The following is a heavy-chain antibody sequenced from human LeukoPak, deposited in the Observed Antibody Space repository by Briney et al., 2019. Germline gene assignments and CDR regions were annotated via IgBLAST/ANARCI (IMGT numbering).Heavy chain of an antibody. Sequence: GGSLRLSCAASGFTFSSYAMSWVRQAPGKGLEWVSAISGSGGSTYYADSVKGRFTISRDNSKNTLYLQMNSLRAEDTAVYYCARDWEYYYDSSGYAPDYWGQGTLVTVSS. CDR2: ISGSGGST. CDR3: ARDWEYYYDSSGYAPDY. J-gene: IGHJ4*02. CDR1: GFTFSSYA. D-gene: IGHD3-22*01. V-gene: IGHV3-23*01.